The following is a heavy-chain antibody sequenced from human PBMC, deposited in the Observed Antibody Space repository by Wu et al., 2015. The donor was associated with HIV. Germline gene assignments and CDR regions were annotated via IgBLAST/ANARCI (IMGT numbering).Heavy chain of an antibody. CDR2: IIPILETT. Sequence: QVQLAQSGAEVKKPGSSVKVSCKTSGGGFSSFAISWVRQAPGRGLEWMGKIIPILETTNYAQNFQDRVTISADESASTAYMELSSLRSDDTAVYYCARDRQLLLAFDIWGQGTMVTVSS. CDR1: GGGFSSFA. CDR3: ARDRQLLLAFDI. J-gene: IGHJ3*02. V-gene: IGHV1-69*11. D-gene: IGHD1-26*01.